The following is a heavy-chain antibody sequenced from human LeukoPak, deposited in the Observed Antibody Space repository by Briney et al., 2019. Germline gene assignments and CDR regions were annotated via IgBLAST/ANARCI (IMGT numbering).Heavy chain of an antibody. D-gene: IGHD1-1*01. Sequence: PSETLSLTCTVSGGSISTSNYYWGWIRQPPVKGLEWIGNIFYSGSTYYSPSLKSRVTISLDTSRNQFSLKLNSVTPEDTAVYYCARGGVRFDSWGQGTLVTVSS. CDR3: ARGGVRFDS. CDR2: IFYSGST. V-gene: IGHV4-39*07. CDR1: GGSISTSNYY. J-gene: IGHJ4*02.